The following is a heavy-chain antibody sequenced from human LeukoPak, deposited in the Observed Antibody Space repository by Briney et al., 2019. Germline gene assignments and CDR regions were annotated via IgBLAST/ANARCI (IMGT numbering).Heavy chain of an antibody. CDR2: ISSSSSTI. CDR3: ARASVTTDYYYYYMDV. CDR1: GFTFSSYE. Sequence: PGGSLRLSCAASGFTFSSYEMNWVRQAPGKGLEWVSYISSSSSTIYYADSVKGRFTISRDNAKNSLYLQMNSLRAEDTAVYYCARASVTTDYYYYYMDVWGKGTTVTVSS. D-gene: IGHD4-17*01. J-gene: IGHJ6*03. V-gene: IGHV3-48*01.